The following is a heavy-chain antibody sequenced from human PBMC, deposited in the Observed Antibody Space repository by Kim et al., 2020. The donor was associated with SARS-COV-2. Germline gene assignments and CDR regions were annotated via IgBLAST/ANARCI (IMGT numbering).Heavy chain of an antibody. V-gene: IGHV3-49*03. CDR3: SRPASNIIRTFYFDY. CDR1: GFTFDDYP. CDR2: IRSKTYGGTA. Sequence: GGSLRLSCTASGFTFDDYPLTWFRQAPGKGLEWVGFIRSKTYGGTAEYAAAVKGRFTISRDDSKDTAYLQMSSLKTEDSAIYYCSRPASNIIRTFYFDYWGQGALVTVSS. J-gene: IGHJ4*02.